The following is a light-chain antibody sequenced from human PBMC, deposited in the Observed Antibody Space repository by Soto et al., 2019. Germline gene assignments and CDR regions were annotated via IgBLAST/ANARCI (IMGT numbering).Light chain of an antibody. CDR1: QSLLNSNGNNY. Sequence: DIVMPQSPLSLPVTPGEPASISCTSTQSLLNSNGNNYLDWYVHKPVQSPQLLINLGYKRASGVPNRFNGSVTGSSLPLKIIRVEAADVRISYCMKPLRTPWKFGQGTKVDIQ. CDR3: MKPLRTPWK. J-gene: IGKJ1*01. CDR2: LGY. V-gene: IGKV2-28*01.